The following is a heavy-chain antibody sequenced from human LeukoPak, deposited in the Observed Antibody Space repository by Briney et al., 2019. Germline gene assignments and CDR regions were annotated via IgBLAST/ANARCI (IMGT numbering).Heavy chain of an antibody. Sequence: PGGSLRLSCAASGFTFDDYAMHWVRQAPGKGLEWVSGISWNSGSIGYADSVKGRFTISRDNAKNSLYLQMNSLRAEDTALYYCAKDRGFGELLSSTWFDPWGQGTLVTVSP. CDR3: AKDRGFGELLSSTWFDP. CDR1: GFTFDDYA. D-gene: IGHD3-10*01. V-gene: IGHV3-9*01. J-gene: IGHJ5*02. CDR2: ISWNSGSI.